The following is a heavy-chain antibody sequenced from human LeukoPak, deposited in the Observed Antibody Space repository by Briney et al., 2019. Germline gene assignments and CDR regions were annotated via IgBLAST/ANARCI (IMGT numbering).Heavy chain of an antibody. D-gene: IGHD2-2*01. V-gene: IGHV1-69*13. CDR1: GGTFSSYA. CDR3: AGYCSSTSCYDSGY. J-gene: IGHJ4*02. CDR2: IIPIFGTA. Sequence: SVKVSCKASGGTFSSYAISWVRQAPGQGLEWMGGIIPIFGTANYAQKFQGRVTITADESTSTAYMELGSLRSEDTAVYYCAGYCSSTSCYDSGYWGQGTLVTVSS.